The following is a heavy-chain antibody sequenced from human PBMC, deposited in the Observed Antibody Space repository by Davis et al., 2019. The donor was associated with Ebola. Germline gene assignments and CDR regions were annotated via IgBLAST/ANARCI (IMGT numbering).Heavy chain of an antibody. CDR3: ARHYGGRYYFDY. J-gene: IGHJ4*02. Sequence: GGSLRLSCAASGFRFSDYAMSWVRQAPGKGLEWVAVISYDGSNKYYADSVKGRFTISRDNAKNSLYLKMNSLRAEDTAVYYCARHYGGRYYFDYWGQGTLVTVSS. CDR1: GFRFSDYA. D-gene: IGHD4-23*01. CDR2: ISYDGSNK. V-gene: IGHV3-30*03.